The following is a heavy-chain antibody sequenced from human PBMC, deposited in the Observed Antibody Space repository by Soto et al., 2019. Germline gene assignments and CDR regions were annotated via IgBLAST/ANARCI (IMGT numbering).Heavy chain of an antibody. CDR3: ARAGLAPFDY. J-gene: IGHJ4*02. CDR2: ITYSSTTI. Sequence: GGSLRLSCAASGFTFSNYNMNWVRQTPGKGLEWVSYITYSSTTISYADSVNGRFTISRDNAKNSLYPQMNSLRDEDTAVYYCARAGLAPFDYWGQGTLVTVSS. V-gene: IGHV3-48*02. D-gene: IGHD6-19*01. CDR1: GFTFSNYN.